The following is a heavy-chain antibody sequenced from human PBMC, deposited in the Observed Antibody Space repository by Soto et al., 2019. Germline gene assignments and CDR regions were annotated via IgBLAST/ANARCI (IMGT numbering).Heavy chain of an antibody. CDR2: IIPIFGTA. J-gene: IGHJ2*01. V-gene: IGHV1-69*13. D-gene: IGHD3-10*01. Sequence: SVKVSCKASGGTFSSYAISWVRQAPGQGLEWMGGIIPIFGTANYAQKFQGRVTITADESTSTAYMELSSLRSEDTAVYYCARARYYGSGSSFLYYYWYFDLWGRGTLVTVSS. CDR1: GGTFSSYA. CDR3: ARARYYGSGSSFLYYYWYFDL.